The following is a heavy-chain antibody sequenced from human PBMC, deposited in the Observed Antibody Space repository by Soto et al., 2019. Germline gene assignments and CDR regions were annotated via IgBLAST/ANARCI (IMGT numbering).Heavy chain of an antibody. D-gene: IGHD2-2*01. CDR1: GFTFSSYE. CDR3: ARARYCTSTSCYYYFDY. V-gene: IGHV3-48*03. CDR2: ISSSGSTI. J-gene: IGHJ4*02. Sequence: ESGGDLVQPGGSLRLSCAASGFTFSSYEMNWVRQAPGKGLEWVSYISSSGSTIYYADSVKGRFTISRDNAKNSLYLQMNSLRAEDTAVYYCARARYCTSTSCYYYFDYLGQGTLVTVSS.